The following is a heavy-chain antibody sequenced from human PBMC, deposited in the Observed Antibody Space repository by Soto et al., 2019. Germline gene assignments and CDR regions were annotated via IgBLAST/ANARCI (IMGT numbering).Heavy chain of an antibody. CDR1: GYXFTSYW. CDR3: ARHGTEFNDGMDV. V-gene: IGHV5-51*01. Sequence: PGESLKISCKGSGYXFTSYWIGWVRQMPGKGLEWMGIIYPGDSDTRYSPSFQGQVTISADKSISTAYLQWSSLKASDTAMYYCARHGTEFNDGMDVWGQGTTVTVSS. J-gene: IGHJ6*02. CDR2: IYPGDSDT. D-gene: IGHD3-10*01.